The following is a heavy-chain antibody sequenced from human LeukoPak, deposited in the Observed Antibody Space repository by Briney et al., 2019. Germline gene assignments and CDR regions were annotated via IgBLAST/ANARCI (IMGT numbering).Heavy chain of an antibody. CDR2: ISYDGSNK. Sequence: QPGRSLRLSCAASGFTFSSYAMHWVRQAPGKGLEWVAVISYDGSNKYYADSVKGRFTISRDNSKNTLYLQMNSLRAEDTAVYYCARHWPDSYYFGMDVWGQGTTVTVSS. CDR1: GFTFSSYA. CDR3: ARHWPDSYYFGMDV. V-gene: IGHV3-30-3*01. D-gene: IGHD1-1*01. J-gene: IGHJ6*02.